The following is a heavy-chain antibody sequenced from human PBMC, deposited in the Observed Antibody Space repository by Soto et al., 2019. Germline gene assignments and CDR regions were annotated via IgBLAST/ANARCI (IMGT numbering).Heavy chain of an antibody. Sequence: QVQLVESGGGVVQAGRSLRLSCAASGFTFSNYGMHWVRQAPGRGLDWLAAVWYEGSNKYYADSVEGRFTISRDNSKNTLYLQMNGPRAEDTAVYYCAKDTGSTAYLIDYWGQGTLVTVSS. CDR3: AKDTGSTAYLIDY. CDR1: GFTFSNYG. V-gene: IGHV3-33*06. D-gene: IGHD1-26*01. CDR2: VWYEGSNK. J-gene: IGHJ4*02.